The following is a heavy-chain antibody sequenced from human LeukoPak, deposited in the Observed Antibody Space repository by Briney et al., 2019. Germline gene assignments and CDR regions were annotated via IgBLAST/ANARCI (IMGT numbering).Heavy chain of an antibody. J-gene: IGHJ4*02. D-gene: IGHD3-22*01. V-gene: IGHV1-69*04. CDR1: GYTFTSYD. CDR3: ARNADSSGYQD. Sequence: SVKVSCKASGYTFTSYDINWVRQATGQGLAWMGRIIPILGIANYAQKFQGRVTITADKSTSTAYMELSSLRSEDTAVYYCARNADSSGYQDWGQGTLVTVSS. CDR2: IIPILGIA.